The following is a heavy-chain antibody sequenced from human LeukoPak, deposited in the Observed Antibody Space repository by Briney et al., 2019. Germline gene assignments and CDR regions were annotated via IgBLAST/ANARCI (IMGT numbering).Heavy chain of an antibody. J-gene: IGHJ6*03. CDR1: GFSLTTSGVG. V-gene: IGHV2-5*01. CDR3: AHASYYYYYMDV. Sequence: SGPTLVKPTQTLTLTCTFSGFSLTTSGVGVGWIRQPPGKALEWLALIYWSDDKRYNPSLKSRLTITKDTSKNQVVLTMTNMDPVDTATYYCAHASYYYYYMDVWGKGTTVTVSS. CDR2: IYWSDDK.